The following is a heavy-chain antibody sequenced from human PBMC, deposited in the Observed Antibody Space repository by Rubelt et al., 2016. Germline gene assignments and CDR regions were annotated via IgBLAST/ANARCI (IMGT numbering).Heavy chain of an antibody. CDR1: GNHY. Sequence: GNHYWSWVRQPPGKGLEWIGYIYYSGSSGTTNYNPSLKSRVSMAIDTSKNQFSLDLSSVTAADTAVYSCARVDSRSWEYYFDYWGQGTLVTVSS. CDR2: IYYSGSSGTT. J-gene: IGHJ4*02. CDR3: ARVDSRSWEYYFDY. V-gene: IGHV4-61*01. D-gene: IGHD6-13*01.